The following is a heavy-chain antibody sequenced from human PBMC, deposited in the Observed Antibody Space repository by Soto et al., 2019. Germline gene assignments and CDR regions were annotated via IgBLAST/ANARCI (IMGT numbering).Heavy chain of an antibody. D-gene: IGHD2-15*01. CDR3: ARDLGVVAARVGYYYYGMDV. CDR1: GGSISSYY. J-gene: IGHJ6*02. CDR2: IYYSGST. V-gene: IGHV4-59*01. Sequence: SKTLSLTCTVSGGSISSYYWSWIRQPPGKGLEWIGYIYYSGSTNYNPSLKSRVTISVDTSKNQFSLKLSSVTAADTAVYYCARDLGVVAARVGYYYYGMDVWGQGTTVTVSS.